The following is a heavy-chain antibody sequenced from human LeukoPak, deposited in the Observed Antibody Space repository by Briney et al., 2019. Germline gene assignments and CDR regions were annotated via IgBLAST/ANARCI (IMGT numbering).Heavy chain of an antibody. V-gene: IGHV3-30*01. CDR3: ARDSTYYYGSGSSGPHYFDY. CDR1: GGTFSSYA. D-gene: IGHD3-10*01. Sequence: SCKASGGTFSSYAMHWVRQAPGKGLEWVAVISYDGGNTYYADSVKGRFTISRDNSKNTLYLQLNSLRAEDTAVYYCARDSTYYYGSGSSGPHYFDYWGQGTLVTVSS. J-gene: IGHJ4*02. CDR2: ISYDGGNT.